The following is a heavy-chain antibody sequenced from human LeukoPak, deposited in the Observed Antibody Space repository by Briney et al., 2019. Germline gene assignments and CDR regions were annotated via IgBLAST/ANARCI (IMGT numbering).Heavy chain of an antibody. Sequence: GGSLRLSCAASGFTFSHYYMTWIRQAPGKGLEWVSSISSSSSYIYYADSVKGRFTISRDNAKNSLYLQMNSLRAEDTAVYYCARDPRKMVRLSPNWFDPWGQGTLVTVSS. D-gene: IGHD3-10*01. V-gene: IGHV3-21*01. CDR1: GFTFSHYY. J-gene: IGHJ5*02. CDR3: ARDPRKMVRLSPNWFDP. CDR2: ISSSSSYI.